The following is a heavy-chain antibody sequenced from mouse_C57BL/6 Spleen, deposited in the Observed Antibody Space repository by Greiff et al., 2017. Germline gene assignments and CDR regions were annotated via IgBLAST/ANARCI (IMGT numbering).Heavy chain of an antibody. J-gene: IGHJ3*01. D-gene: IGHD1-1*01. V-gene: IGHV14-4*01. Sequence: VQLQQSGAELVRPGASVKLSCTASGFNIKDDYMHWVKQRPEQGLEWIGWIDPENGDTEYASKFQGKATITADTSSNTAYLQLSSLTSEDTAVYYCTTPCYGSSYPFAYWGQGTLVTVSA. CDR3: TTPCYGSSYPFAY. CDR1: GFNIKDDY. CDR2: IDPENGDT.